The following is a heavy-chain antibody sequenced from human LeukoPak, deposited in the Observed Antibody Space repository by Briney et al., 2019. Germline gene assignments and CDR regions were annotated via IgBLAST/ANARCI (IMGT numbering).Heavy chain of an antibody. CDR2: IYYSGST. CDR1: GGSISSSSYY. V-gene: IGHV4-39*01. Sequence: SETLSLTCTVSGGSISSSSYYWGWIRQPPGKGLEWIGSIYYSGSTYYNPSLKSRVTISVDTSKNQFSLKLSSVTAADTAVYYCARRVQDKNAFDIWGQGTMATVSS. J-gene: IGHJ3*02. CDR3: ARRVQDKNAFDI.